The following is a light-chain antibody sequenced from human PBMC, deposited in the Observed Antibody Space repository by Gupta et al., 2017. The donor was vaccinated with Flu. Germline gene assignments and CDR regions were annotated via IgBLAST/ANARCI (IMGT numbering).Light chain of an antibody. J-gene: IGLJ1*01. CDR3: AAWDDSLNGHYV. CDR1: SSNIGSNA. V-gene: IGLV1-44*01. CDR2: GSN. Sequence: QSVLAQPPSASGTPGQRVTLSCSGSSSNIGSNAVNWYQQVPGTAPKLLISGSNQRPSGGPDRFAGSKSGTSASLAIRGLQSEDEADYYCAAWDDSLNGHYVFGTGTKVTVL.